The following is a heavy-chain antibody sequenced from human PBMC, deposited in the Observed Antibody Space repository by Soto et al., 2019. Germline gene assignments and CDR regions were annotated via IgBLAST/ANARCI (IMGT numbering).Heavy chain of an antibody. CDR2: ILPIFGTA. D-gene: IGHD3-10*01. Sequence: SVKVSCKASGGPSNNFAISWVRQAPGQGLEWMGGILPIFGTANYAEKFQGRVKVTADESTRTAYMDLSSLRSEDTAVYYCAKLQGSGTYYDDDFWGQGTLVTVSS. V-gene: IGHV1-69*13. J-gene: IGHJ4*02. CDR3: AKLQGSGTYYDDDF. CDR1: GGPSNNFA.